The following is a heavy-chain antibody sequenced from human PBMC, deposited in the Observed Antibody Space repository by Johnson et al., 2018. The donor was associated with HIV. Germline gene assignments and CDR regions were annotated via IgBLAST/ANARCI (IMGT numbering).Heavy chain of an antibody. V-gene: IGHV3-33*03. Sequence: QVQLVESGGGVVQPGRSLRLSCAASGFTFSSYGMHWVRQAPGKGLEWVAVIWYDGSNKYYADSVKGRFTISRDNSKNSLYLQMNSLRPEDTAVYYCTTEWDGDAFDIWGQGTMVTVSS. J-gene: IGHJ3*02. CDR3: TTEWDGDAFDI. D-gene: IGHD1-26*01. CDR2: IWYDGSNK. CDR1: GFTFSSYG.